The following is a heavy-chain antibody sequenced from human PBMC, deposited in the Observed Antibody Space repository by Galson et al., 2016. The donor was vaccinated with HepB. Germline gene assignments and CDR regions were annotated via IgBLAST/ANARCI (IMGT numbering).Heavy chain of an antibody. Sequence: SVKVSCKASGYTFSRYGISWVRQAPGQRLEWMGWINAGNGNTNYSQKFQGRVSITRDTSASTTYMGLSSLRSEDTAVYYCARVRKVIVVGDAFDIWGQGTIVTVSS. CDR2: INAGNGNT. CDR3: ARVRKVIVVGDAFDI. CDR1: GYTFSRYG. J-gene: IGHJ3*02. V-gene: IGHV1-3*01. D-gene: IGHD3-16*02.